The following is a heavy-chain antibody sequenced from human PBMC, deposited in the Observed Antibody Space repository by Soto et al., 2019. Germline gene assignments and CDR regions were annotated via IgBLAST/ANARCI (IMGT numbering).Heavy chain of an antibody. CDR3: ARSGNWNLDY. V-gene: IGHV4-4*02. CDR1: GYSISNGYW. CDR2: IYHSGST. D-gene: IGHD1-1*01. Sequence: QVQLQESGPGLVKPSGTLSLTCAVSGYSISNGYWWNWVRQPPGKGLEWIGEIYHSGSTNYNPSLKSRLTISADTSKNQFSLEVRSVTAADTAVYYCARSGNWNLDYWGQGTPVTVSS. J-gene: IGHJ4*02.